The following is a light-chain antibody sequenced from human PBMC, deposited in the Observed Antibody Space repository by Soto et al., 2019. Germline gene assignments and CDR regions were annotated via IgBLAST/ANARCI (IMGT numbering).Light chain of an antibody. Sequence: EIVMTQSPATLSVSPVERATLSCRASQSVSSNLAWYQQKPGQAPRLLIYDASSRATGIPDRFSGSGSGTDFTLTISRLEPEDFAVYYCQKHGSSPWMCGQGTKGDIK. CDR3: QKHGSSPWM. J-gene: IGKJ1*01. CDR2: DAS. CDR1: QSVSSN. V-gene: IGKV3-20*01.